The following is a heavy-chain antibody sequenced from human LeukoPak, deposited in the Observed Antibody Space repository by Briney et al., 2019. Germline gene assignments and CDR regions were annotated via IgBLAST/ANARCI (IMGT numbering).Heavy chain of an antibody. CDR1: GFTFSSHA. CDR3: AKDSPVCSF. Sequence: GGSLRLSCAASGFTFSSHAMSWVRQAPGKGLEWVSAISDSGDSTYYADFVKGWFTISRDDSKNTLYLQMNSLRAEDTAVYYCAKDSPVCSFWGQGTLVTVSS. CDR2: ISDSGDST. J-gene: IGHJ4*02. V-gene: IGHV3-23*01. D-gene: IGHD3-10*02.